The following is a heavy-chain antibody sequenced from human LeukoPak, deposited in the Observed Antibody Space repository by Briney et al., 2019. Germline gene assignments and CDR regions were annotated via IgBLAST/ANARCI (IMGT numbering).Heavy chain of an antibody. V-gene: IGHV3-30*04. Sequence: GGSLRLSCAASGFTLSNYAMHWVRQAPGKGLEWVSVISYDGRNKFYADSVRGRFTISKDNSQNTLYLQMSGLRTEDTAVYYCASCVAGKVNWYFDLWGRGTLVTVSS. CDR3: ASCVAGKVNWYFDL. CDR1: GFTLSNYA. D-gene: IGHD6-19*01. CDR2: ISYDGRNK. J-gene: IGHJ2*01.